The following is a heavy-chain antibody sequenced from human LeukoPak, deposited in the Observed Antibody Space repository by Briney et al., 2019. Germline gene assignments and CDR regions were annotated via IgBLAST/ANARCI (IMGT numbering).Heavy chain of an antibody. CDR1: GYTFTGYY. CDR3: ARDYVYVSGSYHDAFDI. CDR2: INPNSGGT. J-gene: IGHJ3*02. V-gene: IGHV1-2*02. Sequence: GASVKVSCKASGYTFTGYYMHWVRQAPGQGLEWMGWINPNSGGTNYAQKFQGRVTMTRDTSISTAYMELSRLRSDDTAVYYCARDYVYVSGSYHDAFDIWGQGTMVTVSS. D-gene: IGHD1-26*01.